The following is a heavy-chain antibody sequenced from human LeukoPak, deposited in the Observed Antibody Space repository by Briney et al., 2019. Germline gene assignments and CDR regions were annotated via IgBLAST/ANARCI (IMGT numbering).Heavy chain of an antibody. J-gene: IGHJ4*02. Sequence: VGSLRLSSAASGVTFSNYDINWVRRVTGKGLQGVSAIDTVGDTYYPGSVKGRFTISRENAKNSLYLQMNSLRPEDTAVYYCAGSGYYRDFDYWGQGTLVTVCS. V-gene: IGHV3-13*01. D-gene: IGHD3-22*01. CDR1: GVTFSNYD. CDR3: AGSGYYRDFDY. CDR2: IDTVGDT.